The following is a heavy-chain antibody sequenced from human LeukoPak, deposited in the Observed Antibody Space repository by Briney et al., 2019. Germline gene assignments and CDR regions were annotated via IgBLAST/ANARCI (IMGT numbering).Heavy chain of an antibody. J-gene: IGHJ4*02. V-gene: IGHV1-2*02. Sequence: EASVKVSCKASGYTLTGYYMHWVRQAPGQGLEWRGWINPNRGGTNYAQKFQGRVTMTRDTSISTAYMELSRLRSDDTAVYYCARDPRYCSGGSCYYFDYWGQGTRVTVSS. CDR1: GYTLTGYY. D-gene: IGHD2-15*01. CDR3: ARDPRYCSGGSCYYFDY. CDR2: INPNRGGT.